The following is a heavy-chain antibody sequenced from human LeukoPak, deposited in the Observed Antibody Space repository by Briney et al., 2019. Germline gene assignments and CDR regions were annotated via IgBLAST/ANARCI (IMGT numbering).Heavy chain of an antibody. V-gene: IGHV4-4*07. CDR2: IYTSGST. Sequence: SETLSLTCTVSGGSISSYYWSWIRQPAGKGLEWIGRIYTSGSTNYNPSLKSRVTMSVDTSKNQFSLKLSSVTAADTAVYYCARDNVGATRDAFDIWGQGTMVTVSS. CDR1: GGSISSYY. D-gene: IGHD1-26*01. CDR3: ARDNVGATRDAFDI. J-gene: IGHJ3*02.